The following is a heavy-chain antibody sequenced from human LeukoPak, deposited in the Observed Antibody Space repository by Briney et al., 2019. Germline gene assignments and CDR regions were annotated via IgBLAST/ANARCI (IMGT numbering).Heavy chain of an antibody. V-gene: IGHV1-69*05. J-gene: IGHJ4*02. CDR2: IIPIFGTA. D-gene: IGHD5-18*01. CDR1: GGTFSSYA. CDR3: AREGGGYSYGLYPF. Sequence: SVKVSFKASGGTFSSYAISWVRQAPGQGLEWMGRIIPIFGTANYTQKFQGRVTITTDESPSTAYMDLSSLRSQDTAVYYCAREGGGYSYGLYPFWGQGTLVTVSS.